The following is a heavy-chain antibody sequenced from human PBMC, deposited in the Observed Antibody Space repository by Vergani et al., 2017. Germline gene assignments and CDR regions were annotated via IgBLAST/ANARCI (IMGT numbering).Heavy chain of an antibody. CDR1: GYTFSNYY. CDR3: ARGDYGILTGYRY. D-gene: IGHD3-9*01. V-gene: IGHV1-46*03. CDR2: INPSGGHT. J-gene: IGHJ4*02. Sequence: QVQVVQSGAEVKKSGASVKVSCKTSGYTFSNYYMPWVRQGPGQGLEWMGIINPSGGHTNYAQEFQGRVTMTRDTSTSTVYMELSSLRSEDTAIYYWARGDYGILTGYRYWGQGTLVTVSA.